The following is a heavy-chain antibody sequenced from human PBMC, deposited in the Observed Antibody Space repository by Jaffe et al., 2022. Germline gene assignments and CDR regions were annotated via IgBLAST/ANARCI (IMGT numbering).Heavy chain of an antibody. CDR3: ARAEDIVVVVAASGPYYFDY. D-gene: IGHD2-15*01. CDR2: IKQDGSEK. V-gene: IGHV3-7*05. Sequence: EVQLVESGGGLVQPGGSLRLSCAASGFTFSSYWMSWVRQAPGKGLEWVANIKQDGSEKYYVDSVKGRFTISRDNAKNSLYLQMNSLRAEDTAVYYCARAEDIVVVVAASGPYYFDYWGQGTLVTVSS. CDR1: GFTFSSYW. J-gene: IGHJ4*02.